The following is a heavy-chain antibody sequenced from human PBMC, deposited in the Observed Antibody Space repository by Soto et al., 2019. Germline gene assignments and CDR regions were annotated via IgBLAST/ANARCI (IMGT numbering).Heavy chain of an antibody. CDR1: GYTFTGYY. Sequence: ASVKVSCKASGYTFTGYYMHWVRQAPGQGLEWMGWINPNSGGTNYAQKFQGWVTMTRDTSISTAYMELSRLRSDDTAVYYCARLMIDYRACPSYGMDVWGQGTPVTVSS. V-gene: IGHV1-2*04. J-gene: IGHJ6*02. D-gene: IGHD4-17*01. CDR2: INPNSGGT. CDR3: ARLMIDYRACPSYGMDV.